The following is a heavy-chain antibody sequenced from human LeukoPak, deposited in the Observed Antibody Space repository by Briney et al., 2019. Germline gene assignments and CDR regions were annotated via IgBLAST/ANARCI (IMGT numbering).Heavy chain of an antibody. J-gene: IGHJ4*02. CDR3: ARVGLSLTGAFDY. CDR2: IYTSGST. Sequence: SETLSLTCTVSGGSISSGSYYWSWIRQPAGKGLEWIGRIYTSGSTNYNPSLKSRVTISVDTSKNQFSLKLSSVTAADTAVYCCARVGLSLTGAFDYWGQGTLVTVSS. V-gene: IGHV4-61*02. CDR1: GGSISSGSYY. D-gene: IGHD7-27*01.